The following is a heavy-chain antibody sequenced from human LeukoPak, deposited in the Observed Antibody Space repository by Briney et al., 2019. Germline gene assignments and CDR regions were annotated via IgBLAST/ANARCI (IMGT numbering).Heavy chain of an antibody. J-gene: IGHJ4*02. CDR3: ASSTSPNRGNSPSDY. Sequence: ASVSVSFKASGYIFSDYGISWVRQAPGQGLEWMGWLSIYNGDTKYAQMLQGRVTMTADTSTSTAYMELRSLRSDDTAVYYCASSTSPNRGNSPSDYWGQGTLVTVSS. D-gene: IGHD3-16*01. CDR1: GYIFSDYG. CDR2: LSIYNGDT. V-gene: IGHV1-18*01.